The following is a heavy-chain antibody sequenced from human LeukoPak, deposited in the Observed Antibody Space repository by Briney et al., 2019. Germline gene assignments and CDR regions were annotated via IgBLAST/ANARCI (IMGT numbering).Heavy chain of an antibody. D-gene: IGHD3-10*01. J-gene: IGHJ5*02. CDR3: ARHGTLPREPYGSGDKNWFDP. CDR2: IYYSGSS. Sequence: SETLSLTCTVSGGSISSCSYYWGWIRQPPGKGLEWVGSIYYSGSSYYNPSLKSLVTISVDTCKNQFSLKLSSVTAADTAVYYCARHGTLPREPYGSGDKNWFDPWGQGTLVTVSS. V-gene: IGHV4-39*01. CDR1: GGSISSCSYY.